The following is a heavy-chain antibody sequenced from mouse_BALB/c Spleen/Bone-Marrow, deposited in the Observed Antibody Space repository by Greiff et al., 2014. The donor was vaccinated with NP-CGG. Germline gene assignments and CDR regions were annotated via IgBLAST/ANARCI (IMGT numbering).Heavy chain of an antibody. J-gene: IGHJ4*01. CDR3: ARGYGSSSYDTDY. D-gene: IGHD1-1*01. CDR1: GYTFTSYW. CDR2: IYPGGGYT. V-gene: IGHV1-63*02. Sequence: VKLQESGAELVRPGTSVKMSCKAAGYTFTSYWIGWVKQRPGHGLEWIGDIYPGGGYTNYNEKFKGKATLTADTSSGTAYMQLSSLTSEDSAIYYCARGYGSSSYDTDYWGQGTSVTVSS.